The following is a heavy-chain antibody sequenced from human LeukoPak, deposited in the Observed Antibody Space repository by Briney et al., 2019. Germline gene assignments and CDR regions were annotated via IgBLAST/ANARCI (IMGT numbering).Heavy chain of an antibody. J-gene: IGHJ5*02. CDR2: ISGSGGST. CDR1: GFPFNGFE. CDR3: AKIPGYNWNYVDRFDP. Sequence: GGSLRLSCAASGFPFNGFEMNWVRQAPGKGLEWVSAISGSGGSTYYADSVKGRFTISRDNPKNTLYLQMNSLRAEDTAVYYCAKIPGYNWNYVDRFDPWGQGTLVTVSS. D-gene: IGHD1-7*01. V-gene: IGHV3-23*01.